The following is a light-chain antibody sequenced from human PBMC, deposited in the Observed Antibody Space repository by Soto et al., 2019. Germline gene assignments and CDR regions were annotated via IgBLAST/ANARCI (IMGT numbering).Light chain of an antibody. CDR3: QQYNSYSRT. J-gene: IGKJ1*01. CDR2: DAS. V-gene: IGKV1-5*01. Sequence: DIQMTQSPSILSASVGDRVTITCRASQSISTWLAWYQQKPEKAPKLLIHDASTFESGVPSRFSGSGSGTEFTLTISSLQPDDFATYYCQQYNSYSRTFGQGTRVEV. CDR1: QSISTW.